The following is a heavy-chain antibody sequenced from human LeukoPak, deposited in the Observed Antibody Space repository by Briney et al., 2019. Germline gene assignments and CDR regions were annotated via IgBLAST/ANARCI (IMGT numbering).Heavy chain of an antibody. CDR3: ARAVGALYNWFDP. CDR2: INPNTGGT. CDR1: GYTFTGYY. V-gene: IGHV1-2*02. J-gene: IGHJ5*02. Sequence: ASVKVSCKPSGYTFTGYYMLWVRQAPGQGLEWMGWINPNTGGTNYAQKFQGRVTMTRDTSISTAYMDLSRLRSDDTAIYYCARAVGALYNWFDPWGQGTLVTVSS. D-gene: IGHD1-26*01.